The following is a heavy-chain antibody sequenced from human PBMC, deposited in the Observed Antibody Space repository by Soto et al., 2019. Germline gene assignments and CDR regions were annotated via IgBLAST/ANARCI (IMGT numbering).Heavy chain of an antibody. Sequence: PSETLSLTCVVYGGSFSGYYWNWIRQSPGKGLEWIGQINHSGNTNYNPSLKSRVTIAVDKSKNQFSLKLTSVTAADTAVYYCVRATYFSDSSGYTRCFDYWGQGTLVTVSS. CDR3: VRATYFSDSSGYTRCFDY. V-gene: IGHV4-34*01. D-gene: IGHD3-22*01. CDR2: INHSGNT. CDR1: GGSFSGYY. J-gene: IGHJ4*02.